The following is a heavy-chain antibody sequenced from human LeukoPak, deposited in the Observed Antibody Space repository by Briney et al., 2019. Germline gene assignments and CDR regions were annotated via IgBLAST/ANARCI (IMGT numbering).Heavy chain of an antibody. J-gene: IGHJ6*03. CDR3: ARQDCYYYMDV. V-gene: IGHV4-59*08. CDR1: GVSISGYY. CDR2: MYYGGST. Sequence: SETLSLTCTVSGVSISGYYWSWIRQPPGKGLEWIGYMYYGGSTKYNPSLKSRVTISVDTSKNQLSLKLSSVTAADTAVYYCARQDCYYYMDVWGKGTTVTVSS.